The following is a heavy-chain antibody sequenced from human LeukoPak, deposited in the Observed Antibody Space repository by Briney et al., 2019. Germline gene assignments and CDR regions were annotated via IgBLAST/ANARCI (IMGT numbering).Heavy chain of an antibody. CDR3: ARGRDGSQSPIDD. D-gene: IGHD5-24*01. Sequence: GSLRLSCAASGFTFSSYNMNWVRQAPGKGLEWVSSISSSSSYIYYADSVRGRFTISRDNAKNSLYLQMNSLRAEDTAVYYCARGRDGSQSPIDDWGQGTLVTVSP. CDR2: ISSSSSYI. CDR1: GFTFSSYN. V-gene: IGHV3-21*01. J-gene: IGHJ4*02.